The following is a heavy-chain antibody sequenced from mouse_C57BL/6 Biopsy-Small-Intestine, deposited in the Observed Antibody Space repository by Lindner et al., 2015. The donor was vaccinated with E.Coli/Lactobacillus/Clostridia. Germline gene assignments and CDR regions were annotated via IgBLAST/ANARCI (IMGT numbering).Heavy chain of an antibody. D-gene: IGHD2-12*01. V-gene: IGHV14-2*02. CDR1: GYSITAYY. CDR3: ARRFPGADDAFDV. Sequence: SVKVSCKASGYSITAYYLHWVRQAPGQGLEWMGRIDPKTGGTNLAEKFKGRVTMTRDTSISTAYLDLSSLRADDAAIYFCARRFPGADDAFDVWGQGTLV. CDR2: IDPKTGGT. J-gene: IGHJ3*01.